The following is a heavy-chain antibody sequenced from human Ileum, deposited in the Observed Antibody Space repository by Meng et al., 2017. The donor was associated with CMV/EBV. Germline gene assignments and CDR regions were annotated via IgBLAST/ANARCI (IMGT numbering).Heavy chain of an antibody. D-gene: IGHD1-14*01. CDR3: ARDPGMDH. Sequence: GESLKISCAASGFTFSSYWMSWVRQAPGKGLEWVANIKQDGSEKYYVDSVKGRFTSSRDNAKNSLYLQMNSLRSEDTAVYYCARDPGMDHWGQGTLVTVSS. CDR1: GFTFSSYW. J-gene: IGHJ4*02. CDR2: IKQDGSEK. V-gene: IGHV3-7*01.